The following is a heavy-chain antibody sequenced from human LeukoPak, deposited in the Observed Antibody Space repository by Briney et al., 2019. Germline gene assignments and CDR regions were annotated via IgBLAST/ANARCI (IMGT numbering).Heavy chain of an antibody. J-gene: IGHJ4*02. Sequence: SETLSLTCTVSGYSISSGYLWGWIRQPPGKGLEWIGEINHSGSTNYNPSLKSRVTISVDTSKNQFSLKLSSVTAADTAVYYCARGASARPNDYWGQGTLVTVPS. CDR2: INHSGST. CDR3: ARGASARPNDY. V-gene: IGHV4-38-2*02. D-gene: IGHD6-6*01. CDR1: GYSISSGYL.